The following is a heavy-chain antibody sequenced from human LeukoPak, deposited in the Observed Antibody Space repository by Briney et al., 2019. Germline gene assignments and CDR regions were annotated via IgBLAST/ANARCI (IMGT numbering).Heavy chain of an antibody. CDR3: ARDRPPQLVRPFDY. CDR2: INPNSGGT. CDR1: GYIFTGYY. Sequence: GASVKVSCKASGYIFTGYYMHRVRQAPGQGLEWMGWINPNSGGTNYAHKFQGRVTMTRDTSISTAYMELSRLRSDDTAVYYCARDRPPQLVRPFDYWGQGTLVTVSS. D-gene: IGHD6-13*01. J-gene: IGHJ4*02. V-gene: IGHV1-2*07.